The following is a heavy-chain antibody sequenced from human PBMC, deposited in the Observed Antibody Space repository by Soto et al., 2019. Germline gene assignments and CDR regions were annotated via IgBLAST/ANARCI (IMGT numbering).Heavy chain of an antibody. CDR2: INPSGGST. V-gene: IGHV1-46*03. D-gene: IGHD1-7*01. Sequence: ASVNVSCKASGYTSTSYYMHWVPQAPGQGLEWMGIINPSGGSTSYAQKFQGRVTMTRDTSTSTVYMELSSLRSEDTAVYYCARDRGDWNLNYYMDVWGEGTTVTVSS. CDR3: ARDRGDWNLNYYMDV. J-gene: IGHJ6*03. CDR1: GYTSTSYY.